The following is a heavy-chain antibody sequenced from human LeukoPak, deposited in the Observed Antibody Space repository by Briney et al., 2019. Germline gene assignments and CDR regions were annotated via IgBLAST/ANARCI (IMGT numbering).Heavy chain of an antibody. CDR1: GFTFSSYW. J-gene: IGHJ4*02. D-gene: IGHD5-24*01. CDR3: AKGLVLGERFGYFDY. CDR2: IKQDGSEK. V-gene: IGHV3-7*03. Sequence: GGSLRLSCAASGFTFSSYWMSWVRQAPGKGLEWVANIKQDGSEKYYVDSVKGRFTISRDNAKNSLYLQMNSLRAEDTAVYYCAKGLVLGERFGYFDYWGQGTLVTVSS.